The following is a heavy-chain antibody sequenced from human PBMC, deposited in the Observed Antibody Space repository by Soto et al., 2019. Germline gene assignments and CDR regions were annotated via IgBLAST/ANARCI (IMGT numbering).Heavy chain of an antibody. J-gene: IGHJ5*02. CDR2: INHSGIT. CDR1: GGSFSGYY. V-gene: IGHV4-34*01. CDR3: ARGPRRLSSRGFEP. D-gene: IGHD3-10*01. Sequence: PSETLSLTCAVYGGSFSGYYCSWIRQPPWKGLEWIGEINHSGITNYNPSLKSRVTISVDTSKNQFSLKLSSVTAADTAVYYCARGPRRLSSRGFEPLGQGTLVTVS.